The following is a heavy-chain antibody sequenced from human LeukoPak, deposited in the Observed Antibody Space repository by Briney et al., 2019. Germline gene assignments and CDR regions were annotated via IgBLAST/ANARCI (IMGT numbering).Heavy chain of an antibody. D-gene: IGHD3-22*01. CDR2: IYYSGST. V-gene: IGHV4-31*11. CDR1: GGSISSGGYS. J-gene: IGHJ4*02. Sequence: PSETLSLTCAVSGGSISSGGYSWSWIRQPPGKGLEWIGYIYYSGSTYYNPSLKSRVTISVDTSKNQFSLKLSSVTAADTAVYYCARVKLSGYQLYFDYWGQGTLVTVSS. CDR3: ARVKLSGYQLYFDY.